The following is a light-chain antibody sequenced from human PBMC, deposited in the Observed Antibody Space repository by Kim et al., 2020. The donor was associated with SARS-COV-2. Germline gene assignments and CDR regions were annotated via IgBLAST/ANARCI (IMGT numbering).Light chain of an antibody. J-gene: IGLJ3*02. Sequence: SYELTQPPSVSVSPGQTARITCSGDALPKQYAYWYQQKPGQAPVLVIYKDSERPSGIPERFSGSTSGTKVTLTVSGVQAEDEADYYCQSADTSDTYWVFG. CDR2: KDS. CDR3: QSADTSDTYWV. CDR1: ALPKQY. V-gene: IGLV3-25*03.